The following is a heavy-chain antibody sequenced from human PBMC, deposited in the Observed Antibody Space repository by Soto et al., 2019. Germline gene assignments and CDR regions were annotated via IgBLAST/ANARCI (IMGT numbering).Heavy chain of an antibody. V-gene: IGHV4-30-2*01. Sequence: PSETLSLTCDVSGDTISTGGYTWAWIRQPPGKALEWIGHTYHSGNPYYNPSLKSRVIISVDRSKNQFSLKLSSVTAADTAVYYCARAMVVTQNWFDPWGQGTLVTVSS. CDR1: GDTISTGGYT. CDR3: ARAMVVTQNWFDP. CDR2: TYHSGNP. J-gene: IGHJ5*02. D-gene: IGHD2-21*02.